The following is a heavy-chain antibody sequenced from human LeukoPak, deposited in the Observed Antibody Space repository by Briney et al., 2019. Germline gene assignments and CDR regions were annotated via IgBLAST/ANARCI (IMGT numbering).Heavy chain of an antibody. CDR2: IIPIFGTA. J-gene: IGHJ5*02. V-gene: IGHV1-69*06. CDR3: ATVGRNYYESGGYYSRKNYNWFDP. D-gene: IGHD3-22*01. Sequence: ASVKVSCKASGGTFSSYAISWVRQAPGQGLEWMGGIIPIFGTANYAQKFQGRVTMTEDTSTDTAYLELSSLRSEDTAVYYCATVGRNYYESGGYYSRKNYNWFDPWGQGTLVTVSS. CDR1: GGTFSSYA.